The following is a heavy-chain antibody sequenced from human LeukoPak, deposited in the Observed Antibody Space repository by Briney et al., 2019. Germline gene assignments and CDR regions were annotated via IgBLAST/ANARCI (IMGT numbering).Heavy chain of an antibody. CDR2: IRSKAYGGTT. J-gene: IGHJ4*02. CDR1: GFTFGDYA. CDR3: TRDDYNFDY. V-gene: IGHV3-49*04. Sequence: GGSLRLSCTASGFTFGDYAMSWVRQAPGKGLEWVGFIRSKAYGGTTEYAASVKGRFTISRDDSKCIAYLQMNSLKTEDTAVYYCTRDDYNFDYWGQGTLVTVSS. D-gene: IGHD4-11*01.